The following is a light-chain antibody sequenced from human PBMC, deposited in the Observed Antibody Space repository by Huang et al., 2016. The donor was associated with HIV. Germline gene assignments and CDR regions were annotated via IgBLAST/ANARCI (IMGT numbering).Light chain of an antibody. Sequence: EMVMTQSPDTLSMSPGKRVSLSCRASQSVTNNLAWYQQRPGQPPRLVVYDASTRAPDIPTRFRGSGSGTEFTLTISSLQSEDVGIYYCQQYTNWPRGTFGQGTRVEIK. CDR1: QSVTNN. V-gene: IGKV3-15*01. CDR2: DAS. J-gene: IGKJ1*01. CDR3: QQYTNWPRGT.